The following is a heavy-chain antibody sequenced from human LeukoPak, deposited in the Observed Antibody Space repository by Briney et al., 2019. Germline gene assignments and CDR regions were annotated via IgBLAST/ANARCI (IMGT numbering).Heavy chain of an antibody. D-gene: IGHD3-22*01. CDR2: IYYSGST. J-gene: IGHJ4*02. CDR3: ARSGYYYDSLDY. CDR1: GGSIRSYY. V-gene: IGHV4-59*08. Sequence: PETLSLTCTVSGGSIRSYYWSWIRQPPGKGLEWIGYIYYSGSTNYNPSLKSRVTISVDTSKNQFSLKLSSVTAADTAVYYCARSGYYYDSLDYWGQGALVTVSS.